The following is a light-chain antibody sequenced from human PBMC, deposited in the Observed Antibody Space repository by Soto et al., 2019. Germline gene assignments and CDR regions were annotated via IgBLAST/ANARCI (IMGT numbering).Light chain of an antibody. CDR1: QSVSSS. CDR2: NAS. V-gene: IGKV3-11*01. CDR3: QQHSDWPLT. Sequence: EIVLTQSPATLSLSPGEGATLSCRASQSVSSSLAWYQQKPGQAPRLLIYNASNRATGIPARFSGSGSGTDFTLTISSLEPEDFAVYYYQQHSDWPLTFGQGTQLEI. J-gene: IGKJ5*01.